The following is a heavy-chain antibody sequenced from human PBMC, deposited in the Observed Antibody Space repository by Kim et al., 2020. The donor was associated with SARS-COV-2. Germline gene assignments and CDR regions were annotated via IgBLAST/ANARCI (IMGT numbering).Heavy chain of an antibody. D-gene: IGHD3-3*01. Sequence: SETLSLTCAVYGGSFSGYYWSWIRQPPGKGLEWIGEINHSGSTNYNPSLKSRVTISVDTSKNQFSLKLSSVTAADTAVYYCARRAIFGVVIPLFHWFDPWGQGTLVTVSS. V-gene: IGHV4-34*01. CDR2: INHSGST. J-gene: IGHJ5*02. CDR1: GGSFSGYY. CDR3: ARRAIFGVVIPLFHWFDP.